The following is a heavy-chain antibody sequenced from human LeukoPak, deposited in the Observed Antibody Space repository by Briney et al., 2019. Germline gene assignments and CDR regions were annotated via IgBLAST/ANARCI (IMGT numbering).Heavy chain of an antibody. V-gene: IGHV1-46*01. CDR1: GYTXTSYY. Sequence: ASVKVSCKASGYTXTSYYMQWVRQAPGQGLEWMGIIHPSGGGTTYAQKFQGRVTLTRDTSTSTVYMELSSLRSEDTAVYYCARWLAAAGTFDYWGQGTLVTVSS. J-gene: IGHJ4*02. CDR3: ARWLAAAGTFDY. CDR2: IHPSGGGT. D-gene: IGHD6-13*01.